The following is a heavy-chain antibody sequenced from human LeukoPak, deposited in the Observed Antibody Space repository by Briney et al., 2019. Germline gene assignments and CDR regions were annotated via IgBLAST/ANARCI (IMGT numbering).Heavy chain of an antibody. CDR1: GSSISSDYY. D-gene: IGHD2-8*01. CDR2: IYHDETT. Sequence: SETLSLTCAVSGSSISSDYYWSWVRQPPGKGLEWVGSIYHDETTYYNPSLKSRVTISLVTSKKQFSLMLASVTAADTAIYYCANADTEDFFDSWGQGILVTVSS. V-gene: IGHV4-38-2*01. J-gene: IGHJ4*02. CDR3: ANADTEDFFDS.